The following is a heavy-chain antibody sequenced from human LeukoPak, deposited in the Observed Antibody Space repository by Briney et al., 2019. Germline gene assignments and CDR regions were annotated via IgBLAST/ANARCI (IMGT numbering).Heavy chain of an antibody. Sequence: GGSLGLSCAASGFTFRSYWMHWARQAPGKGLVWVSRINSDGSSTNYADSVKGRFSISRDNAKNTLFLQMNSLRAEDTAVYYCARGGGIIAAAVVDWGQGTLVTVSS. J-gene: IGHJ4*02. D-gene: IGHD6-13*01. CDR3: ARGGGIIAAAVVD. CDR2: INSDGSST. V-gene: IGHV3-74*01. CDR1: GFTFRSYW.